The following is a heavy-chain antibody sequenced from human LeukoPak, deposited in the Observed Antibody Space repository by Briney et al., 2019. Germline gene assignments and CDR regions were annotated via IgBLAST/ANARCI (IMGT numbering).Heavy chain of an antibody. D-gene: IGHD1-26*01. CDR1: GGTFSNYA. Sequence: SVKVSCKASGGTFSNYAISWVRQAPGQGLEWMGRIIPIFGTANYAQKFQGRVTLTTDESTSTAHMDLSSLRSEDTAVYYCARAFLGAGDPYYFDYWGQGTLVTVSS. CDR2: IIPIFGTA. CDR3: ARAFLGAGDPYYFDY. J-gene: IGHJ4*02. V-gene: IGHV1-69*05.